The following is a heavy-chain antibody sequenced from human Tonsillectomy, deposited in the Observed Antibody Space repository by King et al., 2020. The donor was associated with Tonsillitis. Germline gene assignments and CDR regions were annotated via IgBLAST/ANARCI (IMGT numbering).Heavy chain of an antibody. J-gene: IGHJ3*02. CDR1: GYTFTGYY. D-gene: IGHD1-26*01. Sequence: VQLVESGAEVKKPGASVKVSCKASGYTFTGYYMHWVRQAPGQGLEWMGWINPNSGSTNYAQKFQGRVTMTRDTSISTAYMELSRLRSDDTAVYYCARGSYHDAFDIWGQGTMVTVSS. V-gene: IGHV1-2*02. CDR3: ARGSYHDAFDI. CDR2: INPNSGST.